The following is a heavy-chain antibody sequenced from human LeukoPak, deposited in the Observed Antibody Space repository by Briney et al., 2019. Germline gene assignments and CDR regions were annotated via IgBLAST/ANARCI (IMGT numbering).Heavy chain of an antibody. V-gene: IGHV4-34*01. D-gene: IGHD6-13*01. J-gene: IGHJ3*02. Sequence: SETLSLTCAVYGGSFSGYYWSWIRQPPGKGLEWIGETNHSGSTNYNPSLKSRVTISVDTSKNQFSLKLSSVTAADTAVYYCAIFFSSNDAFDIWGQGTVVTVSS. CDR3: AIFFSSNDAFDI. CDR1: GGSFSGYY. CDR2: TNHSGST.